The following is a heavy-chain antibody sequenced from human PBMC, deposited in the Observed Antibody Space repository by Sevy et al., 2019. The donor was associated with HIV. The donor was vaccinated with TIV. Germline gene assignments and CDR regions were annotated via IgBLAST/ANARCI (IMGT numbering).Heavy chain of an antibody. CDR3: AREGVGGYSYSLDY. CDR1: GFSFSSYA. V-gene: IGHV3-64*02. J-gene: IGHJ4*02. CDR2: ISSNGGST. Sequence: GGSLRLSCAASGFSFSSYALHWVRQAPGKGLEYVSAISSNGGSTYYADSVKGRFTISRDNSKNTRYLQMGSLGAEDMAVYYCAREGVGGYSYSLDYWGQGTLVTVSS. D-gene: IGHD5-18*01.